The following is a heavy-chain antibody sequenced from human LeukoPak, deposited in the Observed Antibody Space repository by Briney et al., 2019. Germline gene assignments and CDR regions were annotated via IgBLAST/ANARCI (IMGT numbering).Heavy chain of an antibody. Sequence: GGSLRLSCAASGFTFSSYGMHWVRQAPGKGLEWVAVIWYDGSNKYNADSVKGRFTISRDNSKNTLYLQMNSLRAEDTAVYYCAKGRYSYGSGAFDIWGQGTVVTVSS. CDR3: AKGRYSYGSGAFDI. CDR1: GFTFSSYG. V-gene: IGHV3-33*06. D-gene: IGHD5-18*01. CDR2: IWYDGSNK. J-gene: IGHJ3*02.